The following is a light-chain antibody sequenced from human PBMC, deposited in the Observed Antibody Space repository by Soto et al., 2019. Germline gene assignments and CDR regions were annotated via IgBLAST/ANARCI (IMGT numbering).Light chain of an antibody. CDR2: GAT. CDR1: QSVSSN. J-gene: IGKJ2*01. CDR3: QQYDSWPQT. Sequence: EILMTQSPVTLSETPGERVMVFCPASQSVSSNVAWYQRKPGQPPRLLVYGATSRVRSVPARFSGSGSGTSFTLTISNLQSEDFAVYWCQQYDSWPQTYGQGTRLEIK. V-gene: IGKV3-15*01.